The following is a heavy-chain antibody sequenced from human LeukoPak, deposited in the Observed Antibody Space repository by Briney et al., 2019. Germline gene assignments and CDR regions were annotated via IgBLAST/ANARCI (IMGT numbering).Heavy chain of an antibody. J-gene: IGHJ5*02. D-gene: IGHD1-7*01. CDR2: INHSGST. CDR1: GGSFSGYY. CDR3: ARGRTGTGNWFDP. V-gene: IGHV4-34*01. Sequence: PSETLSLTCAVYGGSFSGYYWSWIRQPPGEGLEWIGEINHSGSTNYNPSLKSRVTISVDTSKNQFSLKLSSVTAADTAVYYCARGRTGTGNWFDPWGQGTLVTVSS.